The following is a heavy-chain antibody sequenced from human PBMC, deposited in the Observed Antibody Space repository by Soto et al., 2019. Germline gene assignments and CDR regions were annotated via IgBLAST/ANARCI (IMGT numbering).Heavy chain of an antibody. D-gene: IGHD6-19*01. V-gene: IGHV3-33*01. J-gene: IGHJ6*02. CDR3: ARLQLLVGGYYYGLDV. Sequence: QVQLVESGGGVVQPGRSLRLSCAASGFTFSSYGMHWVRQAPGKGLEWVAVIWYDGSNKYYADSVKGRFTISRDNPKNTLYLQMNSLRAEDTAVYYCARLQLLVGGYYYGLDVWGQGTTVTVSS. CDR2: IWYDGSNK. CDR1: GFTFSSYG.